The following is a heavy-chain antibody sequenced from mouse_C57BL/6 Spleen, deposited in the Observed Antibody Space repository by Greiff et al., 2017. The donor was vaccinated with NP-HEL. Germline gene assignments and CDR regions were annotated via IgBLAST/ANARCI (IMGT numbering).Heavy chain of an antibody. Sequence: QVQLQQSGAELVKPGASVKISCKASGYAFSSYWMNWVKQRPGKGLEWIGQIYPGDGDTNYNGKFKGKATLTADKSSSTAYMQLSSLTSEDSAVYFCARAYYDYDEASMDYWGQGTSVTVSS. J-gene: IGHJ4*01. CDR2: IYPGDGDT. CDR3: ARAYYDYDEASMDY. CDR1: GYAFSSYW. D-gene: IGHD2-4*01. V-gene: IGHV1-80*01.